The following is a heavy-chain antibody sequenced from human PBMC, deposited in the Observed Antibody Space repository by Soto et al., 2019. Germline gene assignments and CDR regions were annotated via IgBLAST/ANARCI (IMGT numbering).Heavy chain of an antibody. CDR1: GDSVSSNSAA. J-gene: IGHJ4*02. D-gene: IGHD6-19*01. Sequence: SQTLSLTCAISGDSVSSNSAAWDWIRQSPSRGLEWLGRTYYRSKWYNDYAVSVKSRITINPDTSKNQFSLQLNSVTPEDTAVYYCARGAGNSSGWDFDYWGQGTLVTVSS. CDR3: ARGAGNSSGWDFDY. CDR2: TYYRSKWYN. V-gene: IGHV6-1*01.